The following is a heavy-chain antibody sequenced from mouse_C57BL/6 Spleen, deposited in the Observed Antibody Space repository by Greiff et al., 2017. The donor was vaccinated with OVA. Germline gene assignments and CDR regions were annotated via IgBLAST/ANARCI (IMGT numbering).Heavy chain of an antibody. CDR2: INPSTGGT. Sequence: VQLQQSGPELVKPGASVKISCKASGYSFTGYYMNWVKQSPEKSLEWIGEINPSTGGTTYNQKFKAKAKLTVDKSSSTAYMQLKSLTSEDSAVYYCARNYYGPRYFDYWGQGTTLTVSS. CDR3: ARNYYGPRYFDY. J-gene: IGHJ2*01. CDR1: GYSFTGYY. D-gene: IGHD1-1*01. V-gene: IGHV1-42*01.